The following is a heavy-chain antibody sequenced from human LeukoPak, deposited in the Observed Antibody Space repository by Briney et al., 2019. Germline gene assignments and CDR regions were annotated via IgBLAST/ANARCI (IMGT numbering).Heavy chain of an antibody. J-gene: IGHJ4*02. CDR1: GGSISSYY. CDR2: IYSSGSA. Sequence: SETLSLTCTVSGGSISSYYWSWIRQPAGKGLEWIGRIYSSGSANYNPSLKSQVSMSVDTSKNQFSLKLNSVTAADTAVYYCARNYYDTNGYYSGFDYWGQGTLVTVSS. V-gene: IGHV4-4*07. D-gene: IGHD3-22*01. CDR3: ARNYYDTNGYYSGFDY.